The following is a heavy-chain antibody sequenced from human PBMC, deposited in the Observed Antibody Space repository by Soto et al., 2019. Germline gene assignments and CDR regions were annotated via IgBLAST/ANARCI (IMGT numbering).Heavy chain of an antibody. J-gene: IGHJ4*02. CDR2: IIPILGIA. V-gene: IGHV1-69*02. D-gene: IGHD2-2*02. Sequence: QVQLVQSGAEVKKPGSSVKVSCKASGGTFSSYTISWVRQAPGQGLEWMGRIIPILGIANYAQKFQGRVTISADKSTSTAYMERSSLRSEDTAVDYCAMEYCSSTSCYRDYWGQGTLVTVSS. CDR3: AMEYCSSTSCYRDY. CDR1: GGTFSSYT.